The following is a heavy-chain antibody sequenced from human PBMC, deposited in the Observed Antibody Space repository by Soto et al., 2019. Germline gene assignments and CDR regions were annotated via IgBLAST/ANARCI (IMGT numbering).Heavy chain of an antibody. V-gene: IGHV1-18*04. CDR1: GYTFTSYG. CDR2: ISAYNGNT. J-gene: IGHJ3*02. Sequence: QVQLVQSGAEVKKPGASVKVSCKASGYTFTSYGISWVRQAPGHGIVWMGWISAYNGNTNYAQKRQGRVTMTTATSTSTGYIELRSLRSDDTAVYYCASVSMTSSEDAFDIWGQGTMVTVSS. CDR3: ASVSMTSSEDAFDI. D-gene: IGHD3-22*01.